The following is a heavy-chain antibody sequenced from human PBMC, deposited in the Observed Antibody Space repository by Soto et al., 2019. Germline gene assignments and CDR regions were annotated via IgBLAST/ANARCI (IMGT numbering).Heavy chain of an antibody. D-gene: IGHD5-18*01. J-gene: IGHJ4*02. Sequence: GASVKVSCKASGGTFSSYAISWVRQAPGQGLEWMGGIIPIFGTANYAQKFQGRVTITADESTSTAYMELSSLRSEDTAVYYCARAFTWIRRHGATAPWAYYFDYWGQGTLVTVSS. CDR3: ARAFTWIRRHGATAPWAYYFDY. CDR1: GGTFSSYA. CDR2: IIPIFGTA. V-gene: IGHV1-69*13.